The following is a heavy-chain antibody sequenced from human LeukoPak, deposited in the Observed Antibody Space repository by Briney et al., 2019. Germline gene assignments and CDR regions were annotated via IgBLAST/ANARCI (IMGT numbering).Heavy chain of an antibody. Sequence: GGSPRLSCAASGFTFSSYDMHWVRQATGKGLEWVSAIGTAGDTYYPGSVKGRFTISRENAKNSLYLQMNSLRAGDTAVYYCARYSGLMAFDYWGQGTLVTVSS. CDR1: GFTFSSYD. CDR2: IGTAGDT. D-gene: IGHD1-26*01. CDR3: ARYSGLMAFDY. J-gene: IGHJ4*02. V-gene: IGHV3-13*01.